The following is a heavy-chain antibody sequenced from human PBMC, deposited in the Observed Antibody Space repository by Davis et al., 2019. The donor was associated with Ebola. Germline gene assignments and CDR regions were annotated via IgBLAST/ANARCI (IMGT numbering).Heavy chain of an antibody. CDR3: AGITYYYGSGSYWAHDY. J-gene: IGHJ4*02. CDR1: GGSISSHY. CDR2: IYYSGST. V-gene: IGHV4-59*08. Sequence: PGGSLRLSCTVSGGSISSHYWSWIRQPPGKGLEWIGYIYYSGSTYYNPSLQSRVIISVDTSKNQFSLTLRSVTAADTAVYYCAGITYYYGSGSYWAHDYWGQGTLVTVSS. D-gene: IGHD3-10*01.